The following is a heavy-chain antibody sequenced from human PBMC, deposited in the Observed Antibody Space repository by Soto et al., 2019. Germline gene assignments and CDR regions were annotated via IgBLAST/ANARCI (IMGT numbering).Heavy chain of an antibody. CDR3: ARVVRRGIVVVPAAIQSWFDP. CDR2: VIPIFGTA. Sequence: ALVKVSCKASGGTFSSYAISWVRQAPGQGLEWMGGVIPIFGTANYAQKFQGRVTITADESTSTAYMELSSLRSEDTAVYYCARVVRRGIVVVPAAIQSWFDPWGQGTLVTVSS. CDR1: GGTFSSYA. V-gene: IGHV1-69*13. D-gene: IGHD2-2*02. J-gene: IGHJ5*02.